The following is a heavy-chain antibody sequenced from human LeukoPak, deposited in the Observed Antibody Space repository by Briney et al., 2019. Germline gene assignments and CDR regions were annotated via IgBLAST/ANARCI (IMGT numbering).Heavy chain of an antibody. CDR3: ARVSGPGMNEYFHL. D-gene: IGHD3-10*01. CDR2: INNDGSTT. V-gene: IGHV3-74*01. CDR1: GFTFSEAW. J-gene: IGHJ1*01. Sequence: GGSLRLSCAASGFTFSEAWMHWVRQAPGKGLVWVSRINNDGSTTRYADSVKGRFTISRDNAKNTLCLQMNSLRAEDTAVYYCARVSGPGMNEYFHLWGQGTLVTVSS.